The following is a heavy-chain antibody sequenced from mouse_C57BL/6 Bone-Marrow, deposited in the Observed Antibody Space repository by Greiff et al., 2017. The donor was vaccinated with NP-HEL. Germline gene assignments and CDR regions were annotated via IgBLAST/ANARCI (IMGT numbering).Heavy chain of an antibody. D-gene: IGHD1-1*01. CDR1: GYTFTSYW. CDR3: ARWGLYYGSSYYFDY. CDR2: IHPNSGST. Sequence: VQLQQPGAELVKPGASVKLSCKASGYTFTSYWMHWVKQRPGQGLEWIGMIHPNSGSTNYNEKFKSKATLTVDKSSSTAYMQLSSLTSEDSAVYYCARWGLYYGSSYYFDYWGQGTTLTVSS. J-gene: IGHJ2*01. V-gene: IGHV1-64*01.